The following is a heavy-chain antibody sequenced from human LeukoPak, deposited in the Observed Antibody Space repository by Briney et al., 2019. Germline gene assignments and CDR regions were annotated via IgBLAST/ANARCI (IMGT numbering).Heavy chain of an antibody. Sequence: PSEALSLTCTVSGYSISSGYYWGWIRQPPGKGLEWFGSIYHNGSTYYNPSLKSRVTISVDTSKNQYSLKLSSVTAADTAVYYCARDRRGFDWFDYWGQGTLVTVSS. J-gene: IGHJ5*01. V-gene: IGHV4-38-2*02. CDR1: GYSISSGYY. D-gene: IGHD3-10*01. CDR2: IYHNGST. CDR3: ARDRRGFDWFDY.